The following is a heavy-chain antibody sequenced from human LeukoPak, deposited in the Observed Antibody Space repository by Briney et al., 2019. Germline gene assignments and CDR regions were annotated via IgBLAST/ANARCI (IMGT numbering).Heavy chain of an antibody. CDR3: ARGPPYSGSTEFDY. CDR2: IIPIFGTA. CDR1: GGTFSSYA. J-gene: IGHJ4*02. Sequence: ASVKVSCKASGGTFSSYAISWVRQAPGQGLEWMGGIIPIFGTANYAQKFQGRVTITADESTSTAYMELSSLRSEDTAVYYCARGPPYSGSTEFDYWGQGTLVTVSS. V-gene: IGHV1-69*01. D-gene: IGHD1-26*01.